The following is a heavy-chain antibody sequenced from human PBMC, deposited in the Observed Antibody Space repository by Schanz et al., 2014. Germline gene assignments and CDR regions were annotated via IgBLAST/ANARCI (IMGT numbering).Heavy chain of an antibody. J-gene: IGHJ4*02. D-gene: IGHD1-7*01. CDR3: ATWSGTRLFHN. V-gene: IGHV4-34*01. Sequence: QVQLQQWGAGLLKPSETLSLTCAFSGGSFSGYWWTWVRQSPGKGLEWIGEVNHGGYTNYNPSLKMRVTVSVDMSKKQFPLRLSSVTAADTAAYYCATWSGTRLFHNWGQGTLVTVSS. CDR1: GGSFSGYW. CDR2: VNHGGYT.